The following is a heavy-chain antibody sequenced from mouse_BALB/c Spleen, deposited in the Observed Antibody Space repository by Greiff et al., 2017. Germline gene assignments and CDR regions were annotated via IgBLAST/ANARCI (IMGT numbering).Heavy chain of an antibody. D-gene: IGHD2-1*01. CDR3: TRGDGNYGFDY. CDR2: ISSGGSYT. CDR1: GFTFSSYT. J-gene: IGHJ2*01. Sequence: EVKVVESGGGLVKPGGSLKLSCAASGFTFSSYTMSWVRQTPEKRLEWVATISSGGSYTYYPDSVKGRFTISRDNAKNTLYLQMSSLKSEDTAMYYCTRGDGNYGFDYWGQGTTLTVSS. V-gene: IGHV5-6-4*01.